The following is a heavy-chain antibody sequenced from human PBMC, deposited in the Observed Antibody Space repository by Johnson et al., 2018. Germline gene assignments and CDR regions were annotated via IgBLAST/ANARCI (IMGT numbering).Heavy chain of an antibody. CDR2: IKQDGSGE. J-gene: IGHJ4*02. Sequence: QLVESGGGLVQPGGSLRLSCAASGFTFSSYWMSWVRQAPGKGLEWVANIKQDGSGEYYVGSVKGRFTIARDNAKNSLYLQMNSLRAEDTAVDYCARLRGDSSGWYYWEYWGQGTRGTVSS. D-gene: IGHD6-19*01. CDR3: ARLRGDSSGWYYWEY. V-gene: IGHV3-7*01. CDR1: GFTFSSYW.